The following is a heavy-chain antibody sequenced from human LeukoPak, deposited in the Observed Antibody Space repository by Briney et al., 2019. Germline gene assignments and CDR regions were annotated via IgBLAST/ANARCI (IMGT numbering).Heavy chain of an antibody. J-gene: IGHJ4*02. Sequence: GRSLRLSCAASGFTFSSYAMHWVRQAPGKGLEWVAVISYDGSNKYYADSVKGRFTISRDNSKNTLYLQMNSLRAEDTAVYYCAKTSSWSSDYWGQGTLVTVSS. CDR1: GFTFSSYA. CDR3: AKTSSWSSDY. D-gene: IGHD6-13*01. CDR2: ISYDGSNK. V-gene: IGHV3-30*04.